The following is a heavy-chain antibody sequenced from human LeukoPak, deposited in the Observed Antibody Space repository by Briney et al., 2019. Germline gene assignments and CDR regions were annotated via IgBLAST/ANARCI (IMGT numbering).Heavy chain of an antibody. CDR3: ARDSSGWFFDY. D-gene: IGHD6-19*01. V-gene: IGHV1-46*01. J-gene: IGHJ4*02. CDR2: INPTGTGT. CDR1: GYTFINNW. Sequence: ASVKVSCKASGYTFINNWMHWVRQAPGQGLEWIGLINPTGTGTLYAQKFQGRVTMTRDMSTSTDYMELSSLRSEDTAVYYCARDSSGWFFDYWGQGTLVTVSS.